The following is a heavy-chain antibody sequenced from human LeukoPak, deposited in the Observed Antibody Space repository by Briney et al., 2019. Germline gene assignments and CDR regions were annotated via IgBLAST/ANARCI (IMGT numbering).Heavy chain of an antibody. CDR1: GFTFSSYA. CDR3: AKGSYILDYYDSSGYVDY. Sequence: GGSPRLSRAASGFTFSSYAMSWVRQAPGKGLEWVSAISGSGGSTYYADSVKGRFTISRDNSKNTLYLQMNSLRAEDTAVYYCAKGSYILDYYDSSGYVDYWGQGTLVTVSS. V-gene: IGHV3-23*01. CDR2: ISGSGGST. J-gene: IGHJ4*02. D-gene: IGHD3-22*01.